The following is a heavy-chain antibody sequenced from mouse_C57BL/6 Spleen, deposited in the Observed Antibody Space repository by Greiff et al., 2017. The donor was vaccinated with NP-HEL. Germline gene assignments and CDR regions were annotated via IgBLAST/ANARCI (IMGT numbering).Heavy chain of an antibody. J-gene: IGHJ3*01. CDR3: ARGRGGSGPFAY. V-gene: IGHV3-6*01. CDR1: GYSITSGYY. CDR2: ISYDGSN. Sequence: DVKLQESGPGLVKPSQSLSLTCSVTGYSITSGYYWNWIRQFPGNKLEWMGYISYDGSNNYNPSLKNRISITRDTSKNQFFLKLNSVTTEDTATYYCARGRGGSGPFAYWGQGTLVTVSA. D-gene: IGHD3-2*02.